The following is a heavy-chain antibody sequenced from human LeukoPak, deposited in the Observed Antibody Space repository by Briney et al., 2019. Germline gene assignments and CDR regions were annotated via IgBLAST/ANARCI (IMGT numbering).Heavy chain of an antibody. CDR2: ISWNSGSI. CDR3: AKTLYYDSSGFDY. J-gene: IGHJ4*02. CDR1: GFTFDDYA. Sequence: PGRSLRLSCAASGFTFDDYAMHWVRQAPGKGLEWVSGISWNSGSIGYADSVKGRFTISRDNAKNSLYLQLNSLRAEDTALYYCAKTLYYDSSGFDYWGQGTLVTVSS. V-gene: IGHV3-9*01. D-gene: IGHD3-22*01.